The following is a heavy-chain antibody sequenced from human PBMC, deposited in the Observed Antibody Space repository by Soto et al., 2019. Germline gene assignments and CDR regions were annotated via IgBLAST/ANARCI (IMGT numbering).Heavy chain of an antibody. Sequence: QVQLVESGGGVVQPGRSLRLSCAASGFTFSSYGMHWVRQAPGKGLEWGAVIWYDGSNKYYADSVKGRFTISRDNSKNTLYLQMNSLRAEDTAVYYCARDRGGSGSYYNGKDYWGQGTLVTVSS. J-gene: IGHJ4*02. D-gene: IGHD3-10*01. CDR3: ARDRGGSGSYYNGKDY. CDR2: IWYDGSNK. V-gene: IGHV3-33*01. CDR1: GFTFSSYG.